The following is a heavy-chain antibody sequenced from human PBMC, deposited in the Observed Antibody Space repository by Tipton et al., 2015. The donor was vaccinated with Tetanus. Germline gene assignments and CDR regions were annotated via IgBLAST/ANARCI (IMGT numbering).Heavy chain of an antibody. CDR3: ARTTRRWLHPDY. CDR1: GDSMTDFY. J-gene: IGHJ4*02. Sequence: GLVKPSETLSLTCNVSGDSMTDFYWSWIRQPPGKGLEWIAYIFYNGRTQSNPSLKRRVSISVDTAKNQFSLQLSSVTAADTAIYYCARTTRRWLHPDYWGQVTLVTVSS. CDR2: IFYNGRT. V-gene: IGHV4-59*01. D-gene: IGHD5-24*01.